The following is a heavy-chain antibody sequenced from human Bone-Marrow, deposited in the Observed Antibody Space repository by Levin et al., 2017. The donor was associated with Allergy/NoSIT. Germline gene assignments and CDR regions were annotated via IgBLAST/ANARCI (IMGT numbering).Heavy chain of an antibody. D-gene: IGHD3-3*01. CDR1: GFSFTTYS. CDR3: ARDLSADAFDY. CDR2: ISYDGNTI. Sequence: GGSLRLSCAASGFSFTTYSMHWVRQAPGRGLDSVAFISYDGNTIFYADSVKGQFTISRDTSKSTLYLQMNSLRTDDTAVYYCARDLSADAFDYWGQGTLVTVSS. V-gene: IGHV3-30-3*01. J-gene: IGHJ4*02.